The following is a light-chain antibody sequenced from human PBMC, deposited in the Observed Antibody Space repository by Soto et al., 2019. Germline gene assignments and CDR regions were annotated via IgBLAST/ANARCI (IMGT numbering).Light chain of an antibody. CDR2: KAS. CDR1: QSISSW. Sequence: IEMTQSPSTLSASVGDTVAVTCRASQSISSWLAWYQQKPGKAPKLLIYKASSLESGVPSRFSGSGSGTDFTLTISRLEPEDFAVYYCQQYLTSPKTFGQGTKV. J-gene: IGKJ1*01. CDR3: QQYLTSPKT. V-gene: IGKV1-5*03.